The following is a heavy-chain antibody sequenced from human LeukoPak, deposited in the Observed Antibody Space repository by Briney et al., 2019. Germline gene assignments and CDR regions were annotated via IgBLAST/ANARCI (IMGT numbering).Heavy chain of an antibody. CDR3: ARRPDGYGDDRNSFDY. V-gene: IGHV3-66*02. J-gene: IGHJ4*02. CDR1: GINLSNHW. D-gene: IGHD5-24*01. Sequence: GGFLRTFCAAPGINLSNHWKSLGRPAPGEGPELVLIFYNAGSKYYPDSVKGRLTIPRDNSKNTLYLQMNSLRADDTAVYYCARRPDGYGDDRNSFDYWGQGTLVTVSS. CDR2: FYNAGSK.